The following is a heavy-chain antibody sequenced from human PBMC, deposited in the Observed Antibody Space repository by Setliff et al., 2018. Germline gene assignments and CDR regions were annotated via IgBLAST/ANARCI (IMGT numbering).Heavy chain of an antibody. D-gene: IGHD6-6*01. CDR2: INDSGST. CDR3: ARGRIAERPEPIVY. CDR1: GESFSRHF. Sequence: SETLSLTCAVYGESFSRHFWTWIRQPPGRGLEWIGEINDSGSTNYHPSLKSRVIISVDTSNNQFSLKLTSVTAADTAVYFCARGRIAERPEPIVYWGQGTLVTVS. J-gene: IGHJ4*02. V-gene: IGHV4-34*01.